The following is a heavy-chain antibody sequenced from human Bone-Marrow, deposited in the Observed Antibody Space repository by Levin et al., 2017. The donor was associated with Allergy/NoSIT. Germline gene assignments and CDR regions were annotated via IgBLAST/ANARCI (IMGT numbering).Heavy chain of an antibody. Sequence: GGSLRLSCIVSGFTFSDYSVYWVRQAPGKGLELISSISSDSSDLYYADSVKGRFTISRDNAKNSLNLQVSSLRAEDTAVYHCVRGIIGDVRVAHKEAFDVWGQGTMVTVSS. CDR1: GFTFSDYS. V-gene: IGHV3-21*01. CDR3: VRGIIGDVRVAHKEAFDV. J-gene: IGHJ3*01. CDR2: ISSDSSDL. D-gene: IGHD2/OR15-2a*01.